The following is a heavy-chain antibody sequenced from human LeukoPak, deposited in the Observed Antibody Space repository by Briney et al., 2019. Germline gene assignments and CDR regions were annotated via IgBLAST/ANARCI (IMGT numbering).Heavy chain of an antibody. D-gene: IGHD1-26*01. Sequence: GGSLRLSCADSGFTLSNYWVHWVRQAPGKGLEWVAVIWYDGSNKNYVDSVKGRFTISRDNSKNTLYLQMNSLRAEDTAVYYCARDGSYYEIDYWGQGTLVTVSS. V-gene: IGHV3-33*08. CDR3: ARDGSYYEIDY. CDR1: GFTLSNYW. J-gene: IGHJ4*02. CDR2: IWYDGSNK.